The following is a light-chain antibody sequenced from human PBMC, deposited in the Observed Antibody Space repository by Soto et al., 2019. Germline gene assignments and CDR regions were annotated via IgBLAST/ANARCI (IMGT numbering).Light chain of an antibody. V-gene: IGKV1-33*01. CDR2: DAS. CDR3: QQFDNLPF. J-gene: IGKJ3*01. Sequence: DIQMTQSPSSLSASVGDRVTITCQASQDISNYLNWYQQKPGKAPKLLIYDASNLKTGVPSRFSGSGSGTDFTFPISSLQSEDIVIYYCQQFDNLPFFGPGTKVDI. CDR1: QDISNY.